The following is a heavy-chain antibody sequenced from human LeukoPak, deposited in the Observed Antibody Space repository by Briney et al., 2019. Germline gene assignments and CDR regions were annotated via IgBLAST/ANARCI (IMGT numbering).Heavy chain of an antibody. CDR2: ISGSGGST. CDR3: AKCWYSSSWYEEDTVYYFDY. J-gene: IGHJ4*02. CDR1: GFTFSDHY. D-gene: IGHD6-13*01. V-gene: IGHV3-23*01. Sequence: GGSLRLSCAASGFTFSDHYMDWVRQAPGKGLEWVSAISGSGGSTYYADSVKGRFTISRDNSRNTLYLQMNSLRAEDTAVYYCAKCWYSSSWYEEDTVYYFDYWGRGTLVTVSS.